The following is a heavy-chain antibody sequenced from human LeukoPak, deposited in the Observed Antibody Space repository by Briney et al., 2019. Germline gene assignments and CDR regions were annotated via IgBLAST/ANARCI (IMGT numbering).Heavy chain of an antibody. CDR3: ARSYTSGWSRGFDP. D-gene: IGHD6-19*01. CDR1: GFTFSNYT. V-gene: IGHV3-30-3*01. Sequence: GSLRLSCAASGFTFSNYTVHWVRQAPGKGLEWVAVISYDGSNKYYADSVKGRFTIFRDNSKNTLYLQMNSLRVEDTAVYYCARSYTSGWSRGFDPWGQGTLVIVSS. J-gene: IGHJ5*02. CDR2: ISYDGSNK.